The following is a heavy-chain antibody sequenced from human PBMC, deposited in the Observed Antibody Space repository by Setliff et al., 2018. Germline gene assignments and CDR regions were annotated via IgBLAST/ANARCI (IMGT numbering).Heavy chain of an antibody. V-gene: IGHV1-69*05. CDR3: AREGNYDYVWGSYRDDAFDI. Sequence: SVKVSCKASGGTFSSYAISWVRRAPGQGLEWMGGIIPIFGTANYAQKFQGRVTITTDESTSTAYMELSSLRSEDTAVYYCAREGNYDYVWGSYRDDAFDIWGQGTMVTVS. D-gene: IGHD3-16*02. J-gene: IGHJ3*02. CDR2: IIPIFGTA. CDR1: GGTFSSYA.